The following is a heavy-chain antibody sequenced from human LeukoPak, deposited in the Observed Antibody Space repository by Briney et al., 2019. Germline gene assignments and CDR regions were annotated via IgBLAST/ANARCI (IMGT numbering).Heavy chain of an antibody. CDR3: WRRRGARPTVSLKFFDY. D-gene: IGHD6-6*01. V-gene: IGHV4-34*01. J-gene: IGHJ4*02. Sequence: SETLSLTCAVYGGSFSGYYWSWIRQPPGKGLECIGEINHSGSTNYSPSLQSRVTISVDTFNNQFSLKLGSVTAADTAVYFCWRRRGARPTVSLKFFDYWGQGTLVTVYS. CDR1: GGSFSGYY. CDR2: INHSGST.